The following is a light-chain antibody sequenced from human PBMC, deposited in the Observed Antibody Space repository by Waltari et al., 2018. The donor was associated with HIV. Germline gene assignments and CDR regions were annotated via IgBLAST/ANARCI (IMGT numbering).Light chain of an antibody. CDR1: QSVSSSY. V-gene: IGKV3-20*01. Sequence: EIVLTQSPGTLSLSPGERATLPCRASQSVSSSYLAWYQQKPGQAPRLLIYGASSRAAGIPDRFSGSGSGTDFSLTIRRLEPEDFAVYFCQQYATATFTFGPGTKVDIK. J-gene: IGKJ3*01. CDR2: GAS. CDR3: QQYATATFT.